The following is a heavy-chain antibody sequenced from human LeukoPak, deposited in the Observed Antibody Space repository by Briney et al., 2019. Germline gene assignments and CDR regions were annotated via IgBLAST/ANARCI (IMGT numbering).Heavy chain of an antibody. CDR3: ARGPGSGHYFDY. CDR1: GFTFSTSP. V-gene: IGHV3-48*04. CDR2: ISSSSGTI. D-gene: IGHD2-15*01. Sequence: GGSLRLSCAASGFTFSTSPMNWVRQAPGKGPEWVSYISSSSGTIYYADSVKGRFTISRDNAENSLYLQMNSLRAEDTAVYYCARGPGSGHYFDYWGQGTLVTLSS. J-gene: IGHJ4*02.